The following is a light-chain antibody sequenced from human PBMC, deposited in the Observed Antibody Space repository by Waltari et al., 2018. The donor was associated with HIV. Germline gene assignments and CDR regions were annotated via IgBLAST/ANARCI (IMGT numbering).Light chain of an antibody. CDR2: EVS. CDR1: TSDIGDYNY. J-gene: IGLJ3*02. Sequence: QSALTQPASVSGSPGQSITISCTGTTSDIGDYNYVSCFQHHPATAPTLIIFEVSNRPAGVSTRFAGTKSGNTASLTVSGLQAEDEADYYCSSYTTIYTWVFGGGTKLTVL. V-gene: IGLV2-14*01. CDR3: SSYTTIYTWV.